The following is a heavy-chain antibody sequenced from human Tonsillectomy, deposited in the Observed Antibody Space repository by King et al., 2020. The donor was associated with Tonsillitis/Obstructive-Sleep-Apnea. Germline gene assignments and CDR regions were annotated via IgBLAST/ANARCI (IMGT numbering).Heavy chain of an antibody. D-gene: IGHD3-3*01. J-gene: IGHJ6*03. CDR3: AGVRITIFGVVIDYYYYYMDV. CDR2: ISSSSSYT. V-gene: IGHV3-11*05. Sequence: VQLVESGGGLVKPGGSLRLSCAASGFTFSDYYMSWIRQAPGKGLEWVSYISSSSSYTNYADSVKGRFTISRDNAKNSLYLQMNSLRAEDTAVYYCAGVRITIFGVVIDYYYYYMDVWGKGTTVTVSS. CDR1: GFTFSDYY.